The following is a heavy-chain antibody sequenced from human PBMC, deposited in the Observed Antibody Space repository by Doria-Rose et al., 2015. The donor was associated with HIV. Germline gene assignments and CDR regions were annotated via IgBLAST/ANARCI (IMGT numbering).Heavy chain of an antibody. Sequence: ESGPVLVKPTETLTLTCTVSGVSLSSPGMGVSWIRQPPGKALEWLANIFSDDERSYNTSRKSRLTISRGTSNSQVVLTMTDMDPVDTATYYCARIKSSRWYHKYYFDFWGQGTLVIVSA. D-gene: IGHD6-13*01. CDR2: IFSDDER. J-gene: IGHJ4*02. V-gene: IGHV2-26*01. CDR1: GVSLSSPGMG. CDR3: ARIKSSRWYHKYYFDF.